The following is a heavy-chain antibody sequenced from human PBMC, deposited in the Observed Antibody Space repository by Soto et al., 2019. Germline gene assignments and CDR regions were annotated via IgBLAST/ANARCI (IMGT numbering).Heavy chain of an antibody. D-gene: IGHD2-15*01. CDR2: IGTAGDT. J-gene: IGHJ6*02. CDR3: ARGDCSGGSCYSDNYYYYGMDV. CDR1: GFTFSSYD. V-gene: IGHV3-13*04. Sequence: EVQLVESGGGLVQPGGSLRLSCAASGFTFSSYDMHWVRQATGKGLEWVSAIGTAGDTYYPGSVKGRFTISRENAKNSLYXQXTSLRAGDTAVYYCARGDCSGGSCYSDNYYYYGMDVWGQGTTVTVSS.